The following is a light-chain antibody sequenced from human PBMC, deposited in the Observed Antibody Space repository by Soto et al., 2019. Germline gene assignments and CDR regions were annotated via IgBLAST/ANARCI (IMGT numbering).Light chain of an antibody. J-gene: IGKJ1*01. V-gene: IGKV3-15*01. CDR3: QQYNNWPRT. CDR1: QSIGKD. Sequence: EIVMTQSPVTLSVSPGEGATLSCWASQSIGKDVAWYQQRPGQAPRLLIYGASTRAPGIPARFSGSGSGTDFTLTISGRLSEYFALYYCQQYNNWPRTFGQGTNV. CDR2: GAS.